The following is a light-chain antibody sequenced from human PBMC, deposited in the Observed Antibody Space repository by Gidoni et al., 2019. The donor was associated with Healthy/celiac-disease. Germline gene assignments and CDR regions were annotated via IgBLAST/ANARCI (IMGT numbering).Light chain of an antibody. Sequence: QSALTQPLSASGTPGQRVTISCPGISSNIGSNNVNWYQQPPGPAPKLLIYSNNQRPSGVPDRFSGSKSGTSASLAISGLQSEDEADYYCAAWDDSLNGVVFGGGTKLTVL. V-gene: IGLV1-44*01. CDR2: SNN. J-gene: IGLJ2*01. CDR1: SSNIGSNN. CDR3: AAWDDSLNGVV.